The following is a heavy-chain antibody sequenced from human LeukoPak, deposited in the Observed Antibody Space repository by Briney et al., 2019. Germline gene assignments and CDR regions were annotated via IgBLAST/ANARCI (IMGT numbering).Heavy chain of an antibody. V-gene: IGHV3-20*04. CDR3: ARAYDFWSGYRPDY. D-gene: IGHD3-3*01. Sequence: GGSMRLSCAASGVIFDDYGMSWVRQAPGKGLEWVSSIDSNGGSTGYADSVKGRFTISRDNAKNSLYLQMNSLRAEDTALYYCARAYDFWSGYRPDYWGQGTLVTVSS. CDR2: IDSNGGST. CDR1: GVIFDDYG. J-gene: IGHJ4*02.